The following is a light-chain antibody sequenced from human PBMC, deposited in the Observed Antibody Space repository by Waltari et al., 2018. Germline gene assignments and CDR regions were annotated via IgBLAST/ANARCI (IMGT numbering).Light chain of an antibody. Sequence: DIQMTQSPSTLSASVGDRVTITCRASQTITKFLSWYQQKPGKAPKLPIYAASRLQSGVPSRFSGSGSGTDFALTISNLQPEDFATYFCQQTYTSPRTFGQGTKVEIK. J-gene: IGKJ1*01. V-gene: IGKV1-39*01. CDR2: AAS. CDR1: QTITKF. CDR3: QQTYTSPRT.